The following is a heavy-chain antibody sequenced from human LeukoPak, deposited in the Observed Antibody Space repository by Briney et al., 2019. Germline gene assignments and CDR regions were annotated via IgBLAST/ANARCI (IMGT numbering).Heavy chain of an antibody. D-gene: IGHD3-3*01. CDR2: ISWNSGSI. V-gene: IGHV3-9*03. J-gene: IGHJ4*02. CDR3: AKGRGITIFGVVIH. CDR1: GFTFDDYA. Sequence: PGRSLRLSCAASGFTFDDYAMHWVRQAPGKGLEWVSGISWNSGSIGYADSVKGRFTISRDNAKNSLYLQMNSLRAEDMALYYCAKGRGITIFGVVIHWGQGTLVTVSS.